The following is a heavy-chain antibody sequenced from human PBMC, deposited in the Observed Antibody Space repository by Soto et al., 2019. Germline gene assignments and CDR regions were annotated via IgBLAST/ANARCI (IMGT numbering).Heavy chain of an antibody. V-gene: IGHV3-30-3*01. CDR3: PRDLGPPYYFDY. CDR2: ISYDGSNK. Sequence: QVELVESGGGVDQPGRSLRLSCAASGFTFSSYAMHWVRQAPGKGLEWVAVISYDGSNKYYADSVKGRFTISRDNSKNTLYLQMNSLRAEDTAVYYCPRDLGPPYYFDYWGQGTLVTVSS. J-gene: IGHJ4*02. CDR1: GFTFSSYA.